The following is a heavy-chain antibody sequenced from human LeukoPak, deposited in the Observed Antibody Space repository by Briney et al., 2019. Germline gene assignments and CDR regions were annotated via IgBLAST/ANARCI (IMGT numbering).Heavy chain of an antibody. CDR3: AKGVGQLWFIDS. Sequence: PGGSLRLSCAASGFTFSSYWMSWVRQAPGKGLEWVANIKQDGSEKYYVDSVKGRFTISRDNSKNTLYLQMNSLRADDTAVYYCAKGVGQLWFIDSGGQGTLVTVSS. V-gene: IGHV3-7*03. CDR1: GFTFSSYW. CDR2: IKQDGSEK. D-gene: IGHD5-18*01. J-gene: IGHJ4*02.